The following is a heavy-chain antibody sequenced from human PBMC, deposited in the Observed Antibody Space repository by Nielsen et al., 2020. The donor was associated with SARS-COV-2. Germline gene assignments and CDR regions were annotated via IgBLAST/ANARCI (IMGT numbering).Heavy chain of an antibody. D-gene: IGHD2-15*01. CDR2: IWYDGSNK. Sequence: WIRQPPGKGLEWVAVIWYDGSNKYYADSVKGRFTISRDNSKNTLYLQMNSLRAEDTAVYYCARDSRSGGSCYRPSDYWGQGTLVTVSS. V-gene: IGHV3-33*01. J-gene: IGHJ4*02. CDR3: ARDSRSGGSCYRPSDY.